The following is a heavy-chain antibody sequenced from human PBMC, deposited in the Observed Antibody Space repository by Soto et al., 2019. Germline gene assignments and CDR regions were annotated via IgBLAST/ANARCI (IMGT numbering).Heavy chain of an antibody. CDR3: AKSSGSYTPPHY. CDR2: LSDSGGST. V-gene: IGHV3-23*01. CDR1: GFSFSSHA. Sequence: GGSLRLSCTASGFSFSSHAMTWVRQAPGKGLEWVSGLSDSGGSTYYADSVKGRFTISRDNSMNTLYLQMNSLRAEDTAVYYCAKSSGSYTPPHYWGQGTLVTVSS. J-gene: IGHJ4*02. D-gene: IGHD3-10*01.